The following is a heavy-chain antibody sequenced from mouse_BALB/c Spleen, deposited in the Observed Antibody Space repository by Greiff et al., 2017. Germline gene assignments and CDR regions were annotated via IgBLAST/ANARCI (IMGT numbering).Heavy chain of an antibody. J-gene: IGHJ4*01. CDR2: INPYNDGT. V-gene: IGHV1-14*01. CDR1: GYTFTSYV. D-gene: IGHD2-4*01. CDR3: ARGGDYGEVYYAMDY. Sequence: EVQLQESGPELVKPGASVKMSCKASGYTFTSYVMHWVKQKPGQGLEWIGYINPYNDGTKYNEKFKGKATLTSDKSSSTAYMELSSLTSEDSAVYYCARGGDYGEVYYAMDYWGQGTSVTVSS.